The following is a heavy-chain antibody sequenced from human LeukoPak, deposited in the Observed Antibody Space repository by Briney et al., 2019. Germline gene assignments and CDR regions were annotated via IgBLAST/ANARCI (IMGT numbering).Heavy chain of an antibody. J-gene: IGHJ4*02. CDR3: ARGPYGSGSSPIGYFDY. V-gene: IGHV4-34*01. CDR1: GASVSSDY. CDR2: INHSGST. D-gene: IGHD3-10*01. Sequence: PSETLSLTCTVSGASVSSDYWSWIRQSPGKGLEWIGEINHSGSTNYNPSLKSRVTISVDTSKNQFSLKLSSVTAADTAVYYCARGPYGSGSSPIGYFDYWGQGTLVTVSS.